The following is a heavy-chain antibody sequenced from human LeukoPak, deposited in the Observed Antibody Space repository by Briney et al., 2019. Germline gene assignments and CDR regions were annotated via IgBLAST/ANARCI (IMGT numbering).Heavy chain of an antibody. J-gene: IGHJ1*01. CDR1: GYTFTDYY. CDR3: ARGDCSGGSCNSLYFQH. CDR2: INPNSGGT. V-gene: IGHV1-2*02. Sequence: VASVKVSCKASGYTFTDYYIHWVRQAPGQGLEWMGWINPNSGGTNYAQKFQGRVTMTRDTSISTAYMEMSRLRSDDTAVYYCARGDCSGGSCNSLYFQHWGQGTLVTVSS. D-gene: IGHD2-15*01.